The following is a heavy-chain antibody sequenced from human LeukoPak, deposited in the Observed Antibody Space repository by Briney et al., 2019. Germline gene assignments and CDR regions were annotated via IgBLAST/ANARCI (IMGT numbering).Heavy chain of an antibody. D-gene: IGHD6-13*01. CDR3: AGLAAAATSITYHYFDV. Sequence: PETLSLTCTVSSGSISSYYWSWIRQSPGMGLEWIAYIHTNGNTNYNPSLKSRVTISLDTSKNQFSLKLSSVTAADTAVYYCAGLAAAATSITYHYFDVWGRGTLVTVSS. J-gene: IGHJ2*01. V-gene: IGHV4-4*09. CDR2: IHTNGNT. CDR1: SGSISSYY.